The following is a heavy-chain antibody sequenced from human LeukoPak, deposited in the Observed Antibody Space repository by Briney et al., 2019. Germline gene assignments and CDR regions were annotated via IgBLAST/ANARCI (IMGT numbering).Heavy chain of an antibody. Sequence: SETLSLTCTVSGGSISSSSYYWSWIRQPPGKGLEWIGYIYYSGSTNYNPSLKSRVTISVDTSKNQCSLKLSSVTAADTAVYYCARSGLTSSGYYNFDYWGQGTLVTVSS. D-gene: IGHD3-22*01. V-gene: IGHV4-61*01. CDR3: ARSGLTSSGYYNFDY. CDR1: GGSISSSSYY. J-gene: IGHJ4*02. CDR2: IYYSGST.